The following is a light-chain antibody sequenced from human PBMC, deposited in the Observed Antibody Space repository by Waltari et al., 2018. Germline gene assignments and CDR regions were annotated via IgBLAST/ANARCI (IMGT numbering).Light chain of an antibody. J-gene: IGKJ1*01. CDR2: RAS. CDR3: QQLGSSPWT. CDR1: QRVTSNY. Sequence: EIVLTQSPGTLSLSPGERATPSCRASQRVTSNYLAWYQQKPGQAPRLLVYRASSRFTGIPDRFSGSGSGTEFSLTISRVEPEDFAVYYCQQLGSSPWTFGQGTRIEIK. V-gene: IGKV3-20*01.